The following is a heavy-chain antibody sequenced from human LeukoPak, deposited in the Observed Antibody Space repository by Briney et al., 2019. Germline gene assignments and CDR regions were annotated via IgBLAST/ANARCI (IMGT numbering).Heavy chain of an antibody. V-gene: IGHV1-18*01. Sequence: ASVKVSCKASGYTFTSYGISWVRQAPGQGLEWMGWISAYNGNTNYAQKLQGRVTMTTDTSTSTAYMELRSLRSDDTAVYYCARGRGLVSGQWLVPYYYYYMDVWGKGTTVTVSS. CDR2: ISAYNGNT. CDR3: ARGRGLVSGQWLVPYYYYYMDV. D-gene: IGHD6-19*01. J-gene: IGHJ6*03. CDR1: GYTFTSYG.